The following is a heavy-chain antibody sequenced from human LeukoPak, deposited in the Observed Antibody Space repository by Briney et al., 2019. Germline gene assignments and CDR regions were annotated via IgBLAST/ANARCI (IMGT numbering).Heavy chain of an antibody. D-gene: IGHD2-2*01. Sequence: GGSLRLSCAASGFTVSSNYMNWVRQTPGKGLEWVSVIHNDGSTSYADSVKGRFTISRDNAMKFLYLQMNSLRVEDSAVYYCVRGVGSSSWSTHWFDPWGQGTRVTVSS. CDR3: VRGVGSSSWSTHWFDP. CDR2: IHNDGST. CDR1: GFTVSSNY. J-gene: IGHJ5*02. V-gene: IGHV3-66*01.